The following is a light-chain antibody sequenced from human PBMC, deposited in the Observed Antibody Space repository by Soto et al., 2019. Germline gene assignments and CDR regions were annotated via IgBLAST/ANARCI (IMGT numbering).Light chain of an antibody. V-gene: IGKV2-28*01. CDR3: MQALQTPYT. CDR1: QRLLHSNGNIF. Sequence: EIVMTQSPPSLTVTPGEPASISCSSSQRLLHSNGNIFLDWYLQKPGQSPQLLIYLGFNRASGVPDRVSGSVAGTDFTLKISRVEAEDAGVYYCMQALQTPYTFGQGTELEIK. J-gene: IGKJ2*01. CDR2: LGF.